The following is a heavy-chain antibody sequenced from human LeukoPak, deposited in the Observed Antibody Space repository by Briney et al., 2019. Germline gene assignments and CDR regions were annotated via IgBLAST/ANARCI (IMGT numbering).Heavy chain of an antibody. J-gene: IGHJ3*01. D-gene: IGHD3-10*01. V-gene: IGHV3-48*01. CDR3: ARDASYYYGSGSF. CDR2: ISSSSSTI. CDR1: GFTFSSYS. Sequence: PGGSLRLSCAASGFTFSSYSINWVRQAPGKGLEWVSYISSSSSTIYYADSVKGRFTISRDNAKNSLYLQMNSLRAEDTAVYYCARDASYYYGSGSFWGQGTMVTVSS.